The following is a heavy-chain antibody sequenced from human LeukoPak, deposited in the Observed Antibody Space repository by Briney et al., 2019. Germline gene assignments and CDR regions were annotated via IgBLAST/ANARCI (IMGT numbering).Heavy chain of an antibody. D-gene: IGHD1-26*01. Sequence: SETLSLTCTVSGDSITDYYWSWIRQPPGKGLEWIGNISYSGRATYNPSVKSRVTISLATSRTQFSLSLTSVTAAATAVYYCARVSAGGGSEWVDNWGQGTLVTVSS. V-gene: IGHV4-59*01. CDR1: GDSITDYY. CDR2: ISYSGRA. J-gene: IGHJ5*02. CDR3: ARVSAGGGSEWVDN.